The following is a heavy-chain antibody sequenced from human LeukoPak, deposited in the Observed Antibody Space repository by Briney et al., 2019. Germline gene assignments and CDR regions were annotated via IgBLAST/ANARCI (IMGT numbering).Heavy chain of an antibody. D-gene: IGHD6-19*01. CDR3: AKDSAVAVSGYFHH. CDR1: GFTVSSNY. V-gene: IGHV3-66*01. J-gene: IGHJ1*01. Sequence: HAGGSLRLSCAASGFTVSSNYMSWVRQAPGKGLEWVSVIFTGGNTYYADSVKGRFTISRDNSKNTVNLQMNSLRAEDTAVYYCAKDSAVAVSGYFHHWGQGTLVTVSS. CDR2: IFTGGNT.